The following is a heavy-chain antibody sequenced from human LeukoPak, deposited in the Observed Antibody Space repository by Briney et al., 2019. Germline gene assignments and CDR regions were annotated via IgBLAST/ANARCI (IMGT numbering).Heavy chain of an antibody. Sequence: PGGSLRLSCVASGFSLSNHWINWVRQAPGKGPEWVAKIKQDGSQIFYVDSVKGRFTISRDNSKNTLYLQMNSLRAEDTAVYYCAKDRRGPAAGTWYFESWGQGNLVTVSS. V-gene: IGHV3-7*03. CDR1: GFSLSNHW. CDR3: AKDRRGPAAGTWYFES. CDR2: IKQDGSQI. D-gene: IGHD6-13*01. J-gene: IGHJ4*02.